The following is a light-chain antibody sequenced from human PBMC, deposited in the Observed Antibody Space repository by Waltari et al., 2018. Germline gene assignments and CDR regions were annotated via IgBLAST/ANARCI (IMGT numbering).Light chain of an antibody. J-gene: IGLJ3*02. CDR2: EVS. CDR3: SSYTGSSTYWV. V-gene: IGLV2-14*01. Sequence: QSALTQPAAVSGSPGQSITTPCTGSSRDAGGSNSVSWYQKHPGKAPKLMISEVSNRPSEVSNRFSGSKSGNTASLTISGLQAEDEADYYCSSYTGSSTYWVFGGGTKLTVL. CDR1: SRDAGGSNS.